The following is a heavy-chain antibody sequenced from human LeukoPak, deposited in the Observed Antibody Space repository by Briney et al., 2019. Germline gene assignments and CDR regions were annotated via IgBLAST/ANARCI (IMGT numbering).Heavy chain of an antibody. CDR3: AKDPAFSY. V-gene: IGHV3-23*01. CDR2: ITGSSGSI. CDR1: GFSFSSNG. Sequence: PGGTLRLSCVASGFSFSSNGMSWVRRAPGKGLERVSSITGSSGSIYYGDPVKGRFTISRDNSKNTLYLQMNSLRAEDTAVYYCAKDPAFSYWGQGTLVTVSS. J-gene: IGHJ4*02. D-gene: IGHD2-2*01.